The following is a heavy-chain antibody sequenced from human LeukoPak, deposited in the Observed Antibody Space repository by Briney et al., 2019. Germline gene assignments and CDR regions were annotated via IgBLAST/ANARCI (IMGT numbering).Heavy chain of an antibody. CDR2: ISWDGGST. J-gene: IGHJ6*03. CDR1: GFTFDDYT. D-gene: IGHD6-13*01. V-gene: IGHV3-43*01. Sequence: GGSLRLSCAASGFTFDDYTMRWVRQAPGKGLEWVSLISWDGGSTYYADSVKGRFTISRDNSKNSLYLQMNSLRTEDTALYYCAKGGIAAYYYYYYYMDVWGKGTTVTVSS. CDR3: AKGGIAAYYYYYYYMDV.